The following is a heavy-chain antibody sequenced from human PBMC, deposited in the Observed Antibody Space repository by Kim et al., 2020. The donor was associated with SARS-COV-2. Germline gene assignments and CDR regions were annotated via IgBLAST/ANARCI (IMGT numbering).Heavy chain of an antibody. Sequence: SETLSLTCTVSGGSISSSSYYWVWIRQPPGKGREWIGSIYYSGSTYYNPSLKSRVTISVDTAKNQFSLKLSAVTAADTDEYYCASGPDYDIWSGYSYWCDPWGRGSPVTAAS. V-gene: IGHV4-39*01. CDR3: ASGPDYDIWSGYSYWCDP. CDR2: IYYSGST. J-gene: IGHJ5*02. D-gene: IGHD3-3*01. CDR1: GGSISSSSYY.